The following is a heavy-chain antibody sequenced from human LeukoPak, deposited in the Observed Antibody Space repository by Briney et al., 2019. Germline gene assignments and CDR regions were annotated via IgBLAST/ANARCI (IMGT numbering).Heavy chain of an antibody. J-gene: IGHJ4*02. CDR1: GFTFSSYG. CDR3: AKRPGTPGPFDY. V-gene: IGHV3-30*18. Sequence: GGSLRLSCAASGFTFSSYGMHWVRQAPGKGLEWVAVISYDGSNKYYADSVKGRFTISRDNSKNTLYLQMNSLRAEDTAMYYCAKRPGTPGPFDYWGQGTLVTVSS. CDR2: ISYDGSNK. D-gene: IGHD1/OR15-1a*01.